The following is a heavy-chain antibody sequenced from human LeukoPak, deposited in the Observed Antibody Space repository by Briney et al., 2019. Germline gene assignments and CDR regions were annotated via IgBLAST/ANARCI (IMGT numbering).Heavy chain of an antibody. CDR2: INPHIGGT. J-gene: IGHJ3*01. Sequence: ASVKVSCKASGYIFTGYFMHWVRQAPGQGLEWMGWINPHIGGTNYAQRFQGRVTMTRDTSITTAYMDLSGLRYDDTALYYCVTYGSVTGHDAFDVWGQGTVVAVSS. D-gene: IGHD2-21*01. CDR3: VTYGSVTGHDAFDV. CDR1: GYIFTGYF. V-gene: IGHV1-2*02.